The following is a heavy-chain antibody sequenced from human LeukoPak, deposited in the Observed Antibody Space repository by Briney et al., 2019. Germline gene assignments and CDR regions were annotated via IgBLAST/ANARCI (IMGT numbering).Heavy chain of an antibody. CDR1: GLTVSSNY. D-gene: IGHD6-13*01. Sequence: GGSLRLSCAASGLTVSSNYMRWVRQAPGEGMEWGSVIYCGGSTYYADSVNGRFTISRDNSKNTLYLQMDSLRAEDTAVYYCARDKGGSSWTSGFDYWGQGTLVPVSS. CDR2: IYCGGST. CDR3: ARDKGGSSWTSGFDY. J-gene: IGHJ4*02. V-gene: IGHV3-53*01.